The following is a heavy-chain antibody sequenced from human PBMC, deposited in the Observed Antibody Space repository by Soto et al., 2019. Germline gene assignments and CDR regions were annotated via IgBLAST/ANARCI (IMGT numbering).Heavy chain of an antibody. CDR3: ARDDPYSGSYSSRFYHDY. CDR1: GYTFTSYG. V-gene: IGHV1-18*01. CDR2: VSAYNGNT. D-gene: IGHD1-26*01. J-gene: IGHJ4*02. Sequence: QVQLVQSGAEVKKPGASVKVSCKASGYTFTSYGFSWLRQAPGQGLEWMGWVSAYNGNTNYAQKLQGRVTMTTDTSTTTAYMELRSLKFDDTAVYYCARDDPYSGSYSSRFYHDYWGQGTLVTVSS.